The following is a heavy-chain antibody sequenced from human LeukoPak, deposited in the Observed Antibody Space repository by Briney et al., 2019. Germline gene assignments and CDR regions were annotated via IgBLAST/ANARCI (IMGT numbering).Heavy chain of an antibody. CDR2: INWNGGST. CDR3: ARDRYFSY. D-gene: IGHD3-9*01. CDR1: GFNLDDYG. Sequence: GGSLRLSCAASGFNLDDYGMSWVRQAPGKGLEWVSGINWNGGSTAYADSVKGRFTISRDNAKNSVYLQMNSLRAEDTAVYYCARDRYFSYWGQGTLVTVSS. J-gene: IGHJ4*02. V-gene: IGHV3-20*04.